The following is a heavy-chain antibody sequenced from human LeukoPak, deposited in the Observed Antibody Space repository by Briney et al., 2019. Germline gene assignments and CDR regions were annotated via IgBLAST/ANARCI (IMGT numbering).Heavy chain of an antibody. V-gene: IGHV4-31*03. D-gene: IGHD2-2*01. CDR3: ARTSNIGYCSSTSCQRGKPFTR. CDR2: IYYSGST. Sequence: SETLSLTCTVSGGSISSGGYYWSWIRQHPGKGLEWIGYIYYSGSTYYNPSLKSRVTISVDTSKNQFSLKLSSVTAADTAVYYCARTSNIGYCSSTSCQRGKPFTRWGQGTLVTVSS. CDR1: GGSISSGGYY. J-gene: IGHJ4*02.